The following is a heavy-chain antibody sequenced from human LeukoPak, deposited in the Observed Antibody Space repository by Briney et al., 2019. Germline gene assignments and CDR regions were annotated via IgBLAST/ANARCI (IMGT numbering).Heavy chain of an antibody. CDR3: ARVGFGNTPHPIDY. CDR1: GGSFSGYY. V-gene: IGHV4-59*01. Sequence: SETLSLTCAVYGGSFSGYYWSWIRQPPGKGLEWIGYIYYTGSTNYNPSLRSRVTISVDTSKNQFSLELSSVTAADTAVYYCARVGFGNTPHPIDYWGQGTLVTVSS. CDR2: IYYTGST. J-gene: IGHJ4*02. D-gene: IGHD4-23*01.